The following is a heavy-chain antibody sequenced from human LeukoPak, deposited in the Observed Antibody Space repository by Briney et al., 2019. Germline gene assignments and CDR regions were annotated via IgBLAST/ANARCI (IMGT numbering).Heavy chain of an antibody. J-gene: IGHJ5*02. CDR3: ARHDGDCSSTSCLNWFDP. CDR2: IDYSVST. D-gene: IGHD2-2*01. CDR1: GYSISSGYY. Sequence: PSETLSLTCAVSGYSISSGYYWGWIRQPPGRGLEWIGSIDYSVSTHYNPSLKSRVTISIDTSKNQISLKLNSVTAADTAVYYCARHDGDCSSTSCLNWFDPLGQGTLVTVSS. V-gene: IGHV4-38-2*01.